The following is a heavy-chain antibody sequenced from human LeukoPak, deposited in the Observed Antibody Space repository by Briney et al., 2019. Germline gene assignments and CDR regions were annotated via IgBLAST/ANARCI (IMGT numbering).Heavy chain of an antibody. Sequence: GGSLRLSCAASGFTFSSYGMHWVRQAPGKGLEWVAFIRYDGSNKYYADSVKGRFTISRDNSKNTLYLQMNSLRAEDTAVYYCAGVCSSTSCYTWVNFDYWGQGTLVTVSS. J-gene: IGHJ4*02. CDR3: AGVCSSTSCYTWVNFDY. D-gene: IGHD2-2*02. V-gene: IGHV3-30*02. CDR1: GFTFSSYG. CDR2: IRYDGSNK.